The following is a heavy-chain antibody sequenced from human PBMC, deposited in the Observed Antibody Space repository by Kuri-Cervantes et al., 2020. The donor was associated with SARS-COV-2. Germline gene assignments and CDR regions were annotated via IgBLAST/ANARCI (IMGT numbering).Heavy chain of an antibody. CDR3: AKSEYYYDSSGYPDY. CDR2: IRSNGSNK. V-gene: IGHV3-30*02. D-gene: IGHD3-22*01. J-gene: IGHJ4*02. Sequence: GGSLRLSCAASGFTFSSYGMHWLRQAPGKGLEWVAFIRSNGSNKFYADSVKGRFTISRDNSKNTLYLQMNSLRAEDTAVYYCAKSEYYYDSSGYPDYWGQGTLVTVSS. CDR1: GFTFSSYG.